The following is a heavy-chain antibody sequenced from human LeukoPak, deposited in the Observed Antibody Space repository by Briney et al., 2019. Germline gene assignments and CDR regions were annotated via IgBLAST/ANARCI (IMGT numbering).Heavy chain of an antibody. V-gene: IGHV3-53*01. CDR1: GFTVSSNY. Sequence: GGSLRLSCAASGFTVSSNYMSWVRQAPGKGLEWVSVIYSGGSTYYADSVKGRFTISRDNSKNTLYLQMNSLRAEDTAVYYCAKDLLSSWSYYYGMDVWGQGTTVTVSS. D-gene: IGHD6-13*01. CDR2: IYSGGST. J-gene: IGHJ6*02. CDR3: AKDLLSSWSYYYGMDV.